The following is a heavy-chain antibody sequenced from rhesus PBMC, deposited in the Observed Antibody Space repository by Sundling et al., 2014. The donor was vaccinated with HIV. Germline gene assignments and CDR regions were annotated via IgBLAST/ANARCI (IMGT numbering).Heavy chain of an antibody. CDR2: ITYTGSS. D-gene: IGHD2-39*01. CDR1: GGSISSGYYY. Sequence: QVQLQESGPGLVKPSETLSLTCAVSGGSISSGYYYWSWIRQPPGKGLEWIAYITYTGSSNYNPSLMSRVTISRDTSKNQFSLKLSSVTAADTAVYYCAGMGLGIYYYGLDSWGQGVVVTVSS. J-gene: IGHJ6*01. CDR3: AGMGLGIYYYGLDS. V-gene: IGHV4-122*02.